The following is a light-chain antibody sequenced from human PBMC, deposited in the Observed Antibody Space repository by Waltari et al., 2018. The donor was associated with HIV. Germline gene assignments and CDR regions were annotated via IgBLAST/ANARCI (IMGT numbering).Light chain of an antibody. V-gene: IGKV1-5*03. CDR2: KAS. Sequence: DIQMTQSPSTLSASVGDRVTITCRASQSISSWLAWYQQKPGKAPKLLIYKASTLESGVPSRFSGSGSGTEFTLIINSLQPDDFATYYCQQYHSSYTFGQGTKVEIK. CDR3: QQYHSSYT. J-gene: IGKJ2*01. CDR1: QSISSW.